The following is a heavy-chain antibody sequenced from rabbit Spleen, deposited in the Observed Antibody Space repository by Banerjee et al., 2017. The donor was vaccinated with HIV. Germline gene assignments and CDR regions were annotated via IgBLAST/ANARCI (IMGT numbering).Heavy chain of an antibody. CDR1: GFSFSSNYY. Sequence: QEQLEESGGDLVQPEGSLTLTCTASGFSFSSNYYMCWVRQAPGKGLEWIACIYGGSGGYIYYASWAKGRFTISKTSSTTVTLQMTSLTAADTATYFCARDAGSGPYIDGYFNLWGPGTLVTVS. V-gene: IGHV1S45*01. CDR3: ARDAGSGPYIDGYFNL. D-gene: IGHD8-1*01. J-gene: IGHJ4*01. CDR2: IYGGSGGYI.